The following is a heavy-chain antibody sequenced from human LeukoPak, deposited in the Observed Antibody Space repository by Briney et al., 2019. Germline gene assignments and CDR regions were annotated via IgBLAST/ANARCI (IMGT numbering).Heavy chain of an antibody. V-gene: IGHV3-7*01. Sequence: GGSLRLSCAASGFTFSSYWMSWVRQAPGKGLEWVANIKQDGSEKYYVDSVKGRFTISRDNAKNSLYLQMNSLRAEDTAVYYCASSLYYDSSGLHFDYWGQGTLVTVSS. D-gene: IGHD3-22*01. J-gene: IGHJ4*02. CDR3: ASSLYYDSSGLHFDY. CDR2: IKQDGSEK. CDR1: GFTFSSYW.